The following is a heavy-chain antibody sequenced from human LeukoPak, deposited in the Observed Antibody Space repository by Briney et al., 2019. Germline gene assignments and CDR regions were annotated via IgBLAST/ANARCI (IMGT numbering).Heavy chain of an antibody. CDR2: IIPMFGTT. D-gene: IGHD4-17*01. V-gene: IGHV1-69*06. CDR1: GGTFSSYI. J-gene: IGHJ4*02. Sequence: SVKVSCKASGGTFSSYIIKWVRQAPGQGLEWMGGIIPMFGTTVYAQKFQGRVTITADKSTSTAYMELSSLRSEGTAVYYCARGYPSTLYKADYVHPYYLDYWGQGILVTVSS. CDR3: ARGYPSTLYKADYVHPYYLDY.